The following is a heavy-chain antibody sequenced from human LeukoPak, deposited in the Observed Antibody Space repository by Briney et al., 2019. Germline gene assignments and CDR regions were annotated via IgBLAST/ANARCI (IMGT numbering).Heavy chain of an antibody. CDR2: IKKDGSEK. CDR3: ARVMRYYDFWSGYYPRHFDY. D-gene: IGHD3-3*01. V-gene: IGHV3-7*01. CDR1: GFTFSSYW. J-gene: IGHJ4*02. Sequence: GGSLRLSCAASGFTFSSYWMSWVRQAPGKGLEWVANIKKDGSEKYYVDSVKGRFTISRDNAKNSLYLQMNSLRAEDTAVYYCARVMRYYDFWSGYYPRHFDYWGQGTLVTVSS.